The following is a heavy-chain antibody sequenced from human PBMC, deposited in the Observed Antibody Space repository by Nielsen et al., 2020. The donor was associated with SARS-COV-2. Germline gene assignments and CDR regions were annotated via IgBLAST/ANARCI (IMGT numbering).Heavy chain of an antibody. J-gene: IGHJ6*03. Sequence: GGSLRLSCAASGFTFSDYYMSWIRQAPGKGLEWVAVIWYDGSNKYYADSVKGRFTISRNNSKNTLYLQMNSLRAEDTAVYYCAREGYYDFWSGWADYYYMDVWGKGTTVTVSS. CDR3: AREGYYDFWSGWADYYYMDV. D-gene: IGHD3-3*01. CDR1: GFTFSDYY. CDR2: IWYDGSNK. V-gene: IGHV3-33*08.